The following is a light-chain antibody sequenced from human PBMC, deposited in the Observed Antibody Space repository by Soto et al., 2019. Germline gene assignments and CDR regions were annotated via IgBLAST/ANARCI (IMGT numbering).Light chain of an antibody. Sequence: QSVLTQPASVSGSPGQSITISCTGTSSDVGGYNYVSWYQQHPGKAPKFIIYDVSDRPSGVPNPFSGSKSGNTASLTISGLQAEDEADYYCTSFASGSTVVFGGGTKLTVL. CDR3: TSFASGSTVV. J-gene: IGLJ3*02. CDR1: SSDVGGYNY. CDR2: DVS. V-gene: IGLV2-14*03.